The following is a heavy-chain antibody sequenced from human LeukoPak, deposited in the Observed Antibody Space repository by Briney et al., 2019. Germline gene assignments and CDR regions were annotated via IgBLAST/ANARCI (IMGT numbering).Heavy chain of an antibody. Sequence: PSETLSLTCTVSGGSISSYYWSWIRQPPGKGLEWIGYIYYSGSTNYNPSLKSRVTISVDTSKNQFSLKLSSVTAADTAVYYCARAPRGSSYYFDYWGQGTLVTVSS. D-gene: IGHD1-26*01. CDR2: IYYSGST. V-gene: IGHV4-59*12. J-gene: IGHJ4*02. CDR3: ARAPRGSSYYFDY. CDR1: GGSISSYY.